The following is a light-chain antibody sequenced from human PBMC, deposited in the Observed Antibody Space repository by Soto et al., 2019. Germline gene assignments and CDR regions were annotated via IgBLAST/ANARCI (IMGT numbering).Light chain of an antibody. V-gene: IGKV1-33*01. CDR2: DAF. CDR3: QQYDKFPLT. J-gene: IGKJ4*01. CDR1: QDINNY. Sequence: DIQMTQSPSALSASVGDRVTITCQASQDINNYLNWYQQKPGKAPKVLIYDAFYLQPGVPSRFSGSGSGTQFTLTISILLPEDIGTYYCQQYDKFPLTFGGGTKVEIK.